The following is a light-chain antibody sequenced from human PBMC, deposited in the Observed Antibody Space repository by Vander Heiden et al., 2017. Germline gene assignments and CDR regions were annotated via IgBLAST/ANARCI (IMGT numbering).Light chain of an antibody. J-gene: IGLJ1*01. V-gene: IGLV2-18*02. CDR3: SSFTGSSTPIV. CDR1: SSDVGSYIR. Sequence: QSALTQPPSVSGSPGQSVTISCTGTSSDVGSYIRVAWYQQPPGTAPKLLVYEVSNRPSGVPDRFSASKSGNTASLTISGLQAVDEADYYCSSFTGSSTPIVFGTGTRVTVL. CDR2: EVS.